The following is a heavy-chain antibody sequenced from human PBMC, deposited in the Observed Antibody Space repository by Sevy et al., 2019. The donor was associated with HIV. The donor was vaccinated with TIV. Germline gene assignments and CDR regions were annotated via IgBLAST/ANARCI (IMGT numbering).Heavy chain of an antibody. CDR2: ISHDGINE. V-gene: IGHV3-30*18. J-gene: IGHJ6*02. Sequence: GGSLRLSCIGSGFSFSYYGIHWVRQAPGKGLDWVALISHDGINEYYADSVKGRFTISRDNSKNTVYLEMNRLRNEDTAIYFFANAYSGSYSHSYLYALDVWGQGTTVTVSS. CDR3: ANAYSGSYSHSYLYALDV. D-gene: IGHD1-26*01. CDR1: GFSFSYYG.